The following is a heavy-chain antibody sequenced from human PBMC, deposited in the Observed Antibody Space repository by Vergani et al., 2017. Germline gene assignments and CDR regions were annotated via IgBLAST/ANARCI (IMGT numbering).Heavy chain of an antibody. CDR2: ITAIGSA. D-gene: IGHD3-16*01. Sequence: QVHLQQRGAGVLKPSETLSLTCGVIGGSLSGYFWSWIRQSPGRGLEWIGEITAIGSAKYSPSATSRVTISVDTSRGEFTLTVTSVTAADTGLYFCASRRPRLNLGSKSNAWTFESLGQGTLVTVSA. CDR3: ASRRPRLNLGSKSNAWTFES. V-gene: IGHV4-34*02. CDR1: GGSLSGYF. J-gene: IGHJ4*02.